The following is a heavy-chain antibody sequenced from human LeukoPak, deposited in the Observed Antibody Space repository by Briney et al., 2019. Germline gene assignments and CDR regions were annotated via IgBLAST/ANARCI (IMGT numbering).Heavy chain of an antibody. V-gene: IGHV3-48*04. Sequence: PGGSLRLFCAASGFTFSSYSMNWVRQAPGKGLEWVSYISSSSSTIYYADSVKGRFTISRDNAKNSLYLQMNSLRAEDTAVYYCARDGGHDYGDYVDPDYWGQGTLVTVSS. J-gene: IGHJ4*02. CDR2: ISSSSSTI. D-gene: IGHD4-17*01. CDR3: ARDGGHDYGDYVDPDY. CDR1: GFTFSSYS.